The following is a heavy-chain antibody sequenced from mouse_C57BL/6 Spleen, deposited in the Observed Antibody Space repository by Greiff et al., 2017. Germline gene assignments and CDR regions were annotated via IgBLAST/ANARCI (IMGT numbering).Heavy chain of an antibody. CDR1: GFTFSDYG. CDR2: ISSGGSDI. J-gene: IGHJ2*01. Sequence: EVKLVESGGGLVKPGGSLKLSCAASGFTFSDYGMHWVRQTPEQGLEWVAYISSGGSDIYYADKVKGRFTISRDTAKNTLSLQMNSLRSEDTAMYYCARERTDHRESGFDYWGQGTTLTVSA. V-gene: IGHV5-17*01. CDR3: ARERTDHRESGFDY. D-gene: IGHD2-14*01.